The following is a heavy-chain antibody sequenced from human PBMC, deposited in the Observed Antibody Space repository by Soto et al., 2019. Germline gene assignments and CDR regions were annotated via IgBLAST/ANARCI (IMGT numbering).Heavy chain of an antibody. V-gene: IGHV3-15*01. D-gene: IGHD5-12*01. CDR1: GFTFSNAW. J-gene: IGHJ6*02. CDR2: IKSKTDGGTT. Sequence: EVQLVESGGGLVKPGGSLRLSCAASGFTFSNAWMSWVRQAPGKGLEWVGRIKSKTDGGTTDYAAPVKGRFTISRDDSKNTLYLQMNSLRAEDTAVYYCARDRWDSGYRAASSYYYYGMDVWGQGTTVTVSS. CDR3: ARDRWDSGYRAASSYYYYGMDV.